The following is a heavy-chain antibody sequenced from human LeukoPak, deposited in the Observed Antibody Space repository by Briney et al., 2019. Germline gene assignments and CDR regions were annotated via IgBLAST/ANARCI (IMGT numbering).Heavy chain of an antibody. CDR1: GYTLTELS. D-gene: IGHD5-12*01. J-gene: IGHJ4*02. CDR2: FDPEDGET. V-gene: IGHV1-24*01. Sequence: GAPVKASCKVSGYTLTELSMPWVRQAPGKGLEWMGGFDPEDGETIYAQKFQGRVTMTEDTSTDTAYMELSSLRSEDTAVYYCAPIVATIVDYWGQGTLVTVSS. CDR3: APIVATIVDY.